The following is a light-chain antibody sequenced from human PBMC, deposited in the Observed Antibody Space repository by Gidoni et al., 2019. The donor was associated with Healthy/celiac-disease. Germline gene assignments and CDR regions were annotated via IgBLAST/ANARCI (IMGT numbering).Light chain of an antibody. J-gene: IGKJ1*01. CDR2: AAS. CDR3: QQNYSTSLT. Sequence: DIHMTHSPSSLSASVVDRVTITCRASQSIISYLNWYQQKPGKAPKLLIYAASSLQSGVPSRFSGSGSGTDFTLTISSLQPEDFATYYCQQNYSTSLTFGQGTKVEIK. V-gene: IGKV1-39*01. CDR1: QSIISY.